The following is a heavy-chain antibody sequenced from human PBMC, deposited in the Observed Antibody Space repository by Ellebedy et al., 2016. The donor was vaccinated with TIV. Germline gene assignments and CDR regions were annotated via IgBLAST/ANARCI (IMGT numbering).Heavy chain of an antibody. D-gene: IGHD3-3*01. V-gene: IGHV3-23*01. Sequence: EGSLRLSCAASGFTFSKYAVNWVRQAPGKGLEWVSAISGSGDSTYYADSVKGRFTISRDNSRTTLNLQMNSLRAEDTAVYFCARALGDFLNGYDAFNIWGHGTMVTVSS. CDR1: GFTFSKYA. CDR3: ARALGDFLNGYDAFNI. J-gene: IGHJ3*02. CDR2: ISGSGDST.